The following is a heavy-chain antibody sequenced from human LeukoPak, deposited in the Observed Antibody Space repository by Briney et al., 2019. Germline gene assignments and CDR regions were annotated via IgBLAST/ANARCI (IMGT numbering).Heavy chain of an antibody. J-gene: IGHJ4*02. CDR2: VYYSGST. Sequence: SETLSLTCTVSGGSISSHYWSWIRQPPGKGLEWIGYVYYSGSTNYNPSLKSRVTISVDTSKNQFSLKLSSVTAADTAVYYCARVVVAAKFDYWGQGTLVTVSS. CDR3: ARVVVAAKFDY. D-gene: IGHD2-15*01. V-gene: IGHV4-59*11. CDR1: GGSISSHY.